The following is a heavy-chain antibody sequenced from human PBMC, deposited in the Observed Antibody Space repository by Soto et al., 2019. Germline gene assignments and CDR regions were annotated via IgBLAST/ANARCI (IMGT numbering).Heavy chain of an antibody. CDR3: ARVTFGYCSGGSCYLGGHYFDY. D-gene: IGHD2-15*01. J-gene: IGHJ4*02. CDR1: SGSISSSNW. Sequence: QVQLQESGPGLVKPSGTLSLTCAVSSGSISSSNWWSWVRQPPGKGLEWIGETYHSGSTNYNPSLRRRVTLSVGKSKNQCSLKLSSGTAADTAVYYCARVTFGYCSGGSCYLGGHYFDYWGQGTLVTVSS. V-gene: IGHV4-4*02. CDR2: TYHSGST.